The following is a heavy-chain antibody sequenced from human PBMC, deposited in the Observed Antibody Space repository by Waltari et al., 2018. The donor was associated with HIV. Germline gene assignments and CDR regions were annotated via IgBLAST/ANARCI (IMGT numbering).Heavy chain of an antibody. CDR2: INAGNVNT. CDR3: ASSGLGDYYDSSGSLFDY. D-gene: IGHD3-22*01. CDR1: GYTFTSYA. J-gene: IGHJ4*02. Sequence: QVQLVQSGAEVKKPGASVKVSCKASGYTFTSYAMHWVRQAPGQRLEWMGWINAGNVNTKYSQKFQGRVTITRDTSASTAYMELSSLRSEDTAVYYCASSGLGDYYDSSGSLFDYWGQGTLVTVSS. V-gene: IGHV1-3*01.